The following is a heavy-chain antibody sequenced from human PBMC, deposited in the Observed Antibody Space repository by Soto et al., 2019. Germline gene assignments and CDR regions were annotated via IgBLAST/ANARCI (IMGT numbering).Heavy chain of an antibody. J-gene: IGHJ4*02. D-gene: IGHD1-26*01. Sequence: QVQVEQSGAEVRKPGASVKLSCKASGHTFTTFLLHWVRQAPGQGLQWMGVINPRSGGTSYAQKFQGRVTMTSDTSTETVYMELSSLRSEDTAVYYCASLVPSAASLWSQGALVTVSS. CDR3: ASLVPSAASL. CDR1: GHTFTTFL. V-gene: IGHV1-46*01. CDR2: INPRSGGT.